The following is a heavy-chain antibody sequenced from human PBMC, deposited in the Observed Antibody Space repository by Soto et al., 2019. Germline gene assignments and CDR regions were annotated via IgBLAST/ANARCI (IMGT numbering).Heavy chain of an antibody. V-gene: IGHV4-30-4*01. J-gene: IGHJ5*02. CDR2: IYYSGST. CDR3: ARGGSEYDILTGYPNWFDP. D-gene: IGHD3-9*01. Sequence: SETPSLTCTVSGGSITSGDYYWGWILHPPGKGLEWIGYIYYSGSTYYNPSLKSRVTISVDTSKNQFSLKLSSVTAADTAVYYCARGGSEYDILTGYPNWFDPWDQGTLVTVS. CDR1: GGSITSGDYY.